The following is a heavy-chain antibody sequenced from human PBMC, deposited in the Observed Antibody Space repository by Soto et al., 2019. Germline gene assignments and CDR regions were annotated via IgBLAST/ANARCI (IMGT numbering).Heavy chain of an antibody. J-gene: IGHJ6*02. CDR2: IYPGDSDT. CDR3: ARHRPPYYNSYGMDC. V-gene: IGHV5-51*01. CDR1: GYSFTSYW. Sequence: GESLKISCKGSGYSFTSYWIGWVRQMPGMPGEGLEWMGIIYPGDSDTRYSPSFQGQVTISADKSTSTAYLQWSSLKASDTAIYYCARHRPPYYNSYGMDCWGQGITVTVSS.